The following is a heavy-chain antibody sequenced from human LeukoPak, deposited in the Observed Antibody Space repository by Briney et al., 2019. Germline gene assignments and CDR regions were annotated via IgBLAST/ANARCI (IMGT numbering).Heavy chain of an antibody. V-gene: IGHV3-23*01. CDR2: ISGSGGST. CDR3: ARVLLGGIAARPSDY. CDR1: GFTFSSYA. D-gene: IGHD6-6*01. J-gene: IGHJ4*02. Sequence: PGGSLRLSCAASGFTFSSYAMSWVRQAPGKGLEWVSAISGSGGSTYYADSVKGRFTISRDNSKNTLYLQMNSLRAEDTAVYYCARVLLGGIAARPSDYWGQGTLVTVSS.